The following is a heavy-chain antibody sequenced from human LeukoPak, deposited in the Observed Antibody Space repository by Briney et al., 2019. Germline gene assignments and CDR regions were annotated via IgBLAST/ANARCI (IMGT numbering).Heavy chain of an antibody. Sequence: SETLSLTCTVSGGSVSSGSYYWSWIRQPPGKGLVWIGYLYYSGTTNYIYNPSLKSRVTISIDTSKNQFSLKLSSVTAADTAVYYCATVTRSAWYSFDCWGQGTLVTVS. J-gene: IGHJ4*02. D-gene: IGHD6-19*01. CDR3: ATVTRSAWYSFDC. CDR2: LYYSGTT. V-gene: IGHV4-61*01. CDR1: GGSVSSGSYY.